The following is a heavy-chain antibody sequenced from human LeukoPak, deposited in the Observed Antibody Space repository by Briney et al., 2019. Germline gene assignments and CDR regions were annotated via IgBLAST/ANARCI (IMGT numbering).Heavy chain of an antibody. D-gene: IGHD2-15*01. CDR3: ARGGYCSGNNCPLVFDY. CDR1: GGTFSSYA. J-gene: IGHJ4*02. CDR2: IIPILGIA. Sequence: SVKVSCKASGGTFSSYAISWVRQAPGQGLEWMGRIIPILGIANYAQKFQGRVTITADKSTSTAYMELSSLRSEDTAVYYCARGGYCSGNNCPLVFDYWGQGTLVTVSS. V-gene: IGHV1-69*04.